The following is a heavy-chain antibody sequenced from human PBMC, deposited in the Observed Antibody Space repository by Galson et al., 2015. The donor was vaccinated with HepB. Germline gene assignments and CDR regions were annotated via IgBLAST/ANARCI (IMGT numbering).Heavy chain of an antibody. J-gene: IGHJ4*02. Sequence: SLRLSCAASGFTFSSYGMHWVRQAPGKGLEWVAVISYDGSNKYYADSVKGRFTISRDNSKNTLYLQMNSLRAEDTAVYYCAKVPRGYSYGDDYWGQGTLVTVSS. V-gene: IGHV3-30*18. D-gene: IGHD5-18*01. CDR1: GFTFSSYG. CDR3: AKVPRGYSYGDDY. CDR2: ISYDGSNK.